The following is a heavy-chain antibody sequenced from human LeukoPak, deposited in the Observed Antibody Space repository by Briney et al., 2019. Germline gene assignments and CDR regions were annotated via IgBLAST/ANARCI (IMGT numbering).Heavy chain of an antibody. D-gene: IGHD5-24*01. CDR2: LYNSGTT. CDR1: GDSIGTSY. V-gene: IGHV4-59*08. CDR3: ARHGRGDVEMATITV. J-gene: IGHJ1*01. Sequence: SETLSLTCIVSGDSIGTSYWSWIRQPPGKGLEWIGRLYNSGTTNYNPSLRSRVTISIDRSNNQFPLRMNSVTAADTAVYFCARHGRGDVEMATITVWGQGTLVTVAS.